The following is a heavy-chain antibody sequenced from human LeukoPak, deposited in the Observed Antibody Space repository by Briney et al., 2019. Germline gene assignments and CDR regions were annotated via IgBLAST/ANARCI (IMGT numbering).Heavy chain of an antibody. CDR2: ISGSSSTT. Sequence: GGSLRLSCAASGFTFSSYSMNWVRQAPGKGLEWVSYISGSSSTTYYADSVKGRFTISRDNAKNSLYLQMSSLRAEDTAVYYCARVDTALGEYWGPGTLVHLPS. D-gene: IGHD5-18*01. CDR3: ARVDTALGEY. V-gene: IGHV3-48*01. J-gene: IGHJ4*02. CDR1: GFTFSSYS.